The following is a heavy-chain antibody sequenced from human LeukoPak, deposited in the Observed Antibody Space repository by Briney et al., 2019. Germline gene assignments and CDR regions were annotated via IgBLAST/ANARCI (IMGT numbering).Heavy chain of an antibody. CDR2: MNPNSGNT. CDR1: RYTFTSYD. D-gene: IGHD6-13*01. J-gene: IGHJ4*02. V-gene: IGHV1-8*01. Sequence: ASVKVSCKASRYTFTSYDINWVRQATGQGLEWMGWMNPNSGNTGYAQRFQGRVTMTRNTSISTAYMELSSLGSEDTAVYYCARGRKRYVGIAAADFDYWGQGTLVTVSS. CDR3: ARGRKRYVGIAAADFDY.